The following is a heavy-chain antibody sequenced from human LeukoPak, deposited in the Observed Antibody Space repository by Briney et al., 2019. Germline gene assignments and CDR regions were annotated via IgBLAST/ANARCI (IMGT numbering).Heavy chain of an antibody. CDR2: IYTSGST. CDR1: GGSISSGSYY. V-gene: IGHV4-61*02. J-gene: IGHJ4*02. Sequence: SETLSLTCTVSGGSISSGSYYWSWIRQPAGKGLEWIGRIYTSGSTNYNPSLKSQVTISVDTSKNQFSLKLSSVTAADTAVYYCARDQKGPFDYWGQGTLVTVSS. CDR3: ARDQKGPFDY.